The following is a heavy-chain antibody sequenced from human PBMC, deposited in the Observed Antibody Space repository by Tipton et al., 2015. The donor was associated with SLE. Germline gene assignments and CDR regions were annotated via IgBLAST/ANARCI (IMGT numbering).Heavy chain of an antibody. CDR2: INPSGGST. Sequence: QVQLVQSGAEVKKPGASVKISCKASGYTFTSYYMHWVRQAPGQGLEWMGIINPSGGSTSYAQKFQGRVTMTRDTSTSTVYMELSSLRSEDTAVYYCARASSWNIAFDIWGQGTLVTVAS. D-gene: IGHD1/OR15-1a*01. J-gene: IGHJ4*02. CDR1: GYTFTSYY. CDR3: ARASSWNIAFDI. V-gene: IGHV1-46*01.